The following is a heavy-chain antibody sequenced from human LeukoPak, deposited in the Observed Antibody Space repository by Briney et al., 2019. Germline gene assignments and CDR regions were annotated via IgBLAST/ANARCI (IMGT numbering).Heavy chain of an antibody. CDR3: ATWPGAWYGEDY. CDR1: GGTFSSYA. CDR2: IIPILGIA. Sequence: ASVKVSCKASGGTFSSYAISWVRQAPGQGLEWMGMIIPILGIANYAQKFQGRVTVTADKSTSTAYMELSSLRSEDTAVYYCATWPGAWYGEDYWGQGTLVTVSS. D-gene: IGHD3-10*01. J-gene: IGHJ4*02. V-gene: IGHV1-69*04.